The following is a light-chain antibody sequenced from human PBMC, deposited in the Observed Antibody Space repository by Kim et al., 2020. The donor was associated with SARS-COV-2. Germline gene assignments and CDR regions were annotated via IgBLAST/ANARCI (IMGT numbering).Light chain of an antibody. CDR1: NIGGKN. V-gene: IGLV3-9*01. Sequence: VALGQTARVTCGGYNIGGKNVHGYQHRPGQAPVLVIYRDINRPSGIPERFSGSNSGNTATLIISRAQAGDEADYYCQVWDSSTVIFGGGTQLTVL. CDR2: RDI. J-gene: IGLJ2*01. CDR3: QVWDSSTVI.